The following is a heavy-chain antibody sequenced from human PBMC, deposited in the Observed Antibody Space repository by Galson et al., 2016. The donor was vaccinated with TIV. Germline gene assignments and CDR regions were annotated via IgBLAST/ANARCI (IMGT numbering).Heavy chain of an antibody. D-gene: IGHD1-26*01. CDR2: TSYDASNK. Sequence: SLRLSCAASEFTFSAYAMHWVRQAPGKGPEWVAITSYDASNKYYADSVKGRFTISRDNSKYTLYLQMNSLRAEDTAVYYCAREGGTYFDSYYYGMVVWGQGTTVTVSS. CDR3: AREGGTYFDSYYYGMVV. V-gene: IGHV3-30*07. J-gene: IGHJ6*02. CDR1: EFTFSAYA.